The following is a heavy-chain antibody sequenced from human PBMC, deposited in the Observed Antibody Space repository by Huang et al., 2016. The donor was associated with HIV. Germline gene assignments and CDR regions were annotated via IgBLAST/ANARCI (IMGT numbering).Heavy chain of an antibody. Sequence: QVQLVQSGPEVRKPGASVKVSCKASGYDFIKYDSHWVRQAVGQGLEWRGWLNPHSGNTGFSRKFQGRETTTRDMSSTTVFMELRNLTSHDTAIYFCARGYGLTYWHKITYRYAFDVWGQGTEVIVTS. CDR3: ARGYGLTYWHKITYRYAFDV. D-gene: IGHD4-17*01. CDR1: GYDFIKYD. V-gene: IGHV1-8*03. J-gene: IGHJ3*01. CDR2: LNPHSGNT.